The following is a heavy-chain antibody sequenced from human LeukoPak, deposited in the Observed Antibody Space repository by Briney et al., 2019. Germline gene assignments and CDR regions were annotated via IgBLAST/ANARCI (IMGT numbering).Heavy chain of an antibody. J-gene: IGHJ4*02. CDR1: GFTFSSYD. V-gene: IGHV3-13*01. D-gene: IGHD3-16*01. CDR3: ASGLPGGFDY. CDR2: ISTAGDT. Sequence: GGSLRLSCAASGFTFSSYDMHWVRQATGKGLEWVSGISTAGDTYYPGSVKGRFTVSRENAKNSLYLQMNTLRAGDTAVYYCASGLPGGFDYWGQGTLVTVSS.